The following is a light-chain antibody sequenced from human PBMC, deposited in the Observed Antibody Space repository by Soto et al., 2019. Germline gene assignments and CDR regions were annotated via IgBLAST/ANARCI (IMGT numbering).Light chain of an antibody. V-gene: IGLV1-51*01. CDR1: SSNIGNNY. Sequence: QSVLTQPPSVSAAPGQKVTISCSGSSSNIGNNYVSWYQQRPGTAPKLLIYDNNKRPSGIPARFSGSKSGTSATLGITGLQTGDEGDYYCGTWDSSLSAVVCGGGTKLTVL. J-gene: IGLJ2*01. CDR2: DNN. CDR3: GTWDSSLSAVV.